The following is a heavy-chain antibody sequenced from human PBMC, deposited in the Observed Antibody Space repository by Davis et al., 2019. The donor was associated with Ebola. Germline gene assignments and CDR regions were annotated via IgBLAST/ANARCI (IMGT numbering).Heavy chain of an antibody. J-gene: IGHJ4*02. Sequence: GGSLRLSCKGSGYSFTSYWIVWVRQMPGKGLECMGIIYPGDSDTRYSPSFQGQVTISADKSISTAYLQWSSLKASDTAMYYCARHVYSSSWYDYWGQGTLVTVSS. D-gene: IGHD6-13*01. CDR2: IYPGDSDT. CDR3: ARHVYSSSWYDY. CDR1: GYSFTSYW. V-gene: IGHV5-51*01.